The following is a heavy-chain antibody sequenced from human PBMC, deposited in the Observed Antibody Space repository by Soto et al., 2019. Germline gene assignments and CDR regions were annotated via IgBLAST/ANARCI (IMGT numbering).Heavy chain of an antibody. V-gene: IGHV4-4*02. CDR2: IYHSGST. D-gene: IGHD2-21*02. CDR3: ARAPVGVVTALDY. J-gene: IGHJ4*02. CDR1: GGSISSSNW. Sequence: SETLSLTCAVSGGSISSSNWWSWVRQPPGKGLEWIGEIYHSGSTNYNPSLKSRVTISVDKSKNQFSLKLSSVTAADTAVYYCARAPVGVVTALDYWGQGTQVTVSS.